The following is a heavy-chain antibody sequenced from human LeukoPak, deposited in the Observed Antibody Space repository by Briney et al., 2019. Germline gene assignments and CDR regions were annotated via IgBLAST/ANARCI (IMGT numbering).Heavy chain of an antibody. CDR3: ARGSSGYYYEYYFDS. CDR2: IYTSGST. J-gene: IGHJ4*02. CDR1: GGSISSGSYY. Sequence: SQTLSLTCTGSGGSISSGSYYWSWIRQPAGKGLEWIGRIYTSGSTNYNPSHKSRVTISVDTSKNQFSLKLSSVTAADTAVYYCARGSSGYYYEYYFDSWGQGTLVTVSS. D-gene: IGHD3-22*01. V-gene: IGHV4-61*02.